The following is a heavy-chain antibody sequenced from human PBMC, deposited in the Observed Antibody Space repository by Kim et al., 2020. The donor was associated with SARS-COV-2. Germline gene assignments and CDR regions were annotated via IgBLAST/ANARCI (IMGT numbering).Heavy chain of an antibody. CDR3: ARMVRYSTLYNWFDP. J-gene: IGHJ5*02. D-gene: IGHD6-13*01. V-gene: IGHV1-18*01. Sequence: KIQGRVTMTTDTSTSTAYMELRSLRSDDTAVYYCARMVRYSTLYNWFDPWGQGTLVTVSS.